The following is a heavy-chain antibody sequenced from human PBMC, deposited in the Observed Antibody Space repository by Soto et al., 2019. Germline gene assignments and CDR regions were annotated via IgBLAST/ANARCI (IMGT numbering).Heavy chain of an antibody. CDR2: IVVASGYS. J-gene: IGHJ4*02. Sequence: LVQSGPDVKKPGTSVKVSYKTSGFTFGSSAVQWVRQVRGQRLEWIGWIVVASGYSNVAQKFQDRVSLTRDLSTNTAFMELSRLPSEDSAMYYCAADVIGVAGDFDHWGQGTLVSVSS. V-gene: IGHV1-58*01. D-gene: IGHD6-19*01. CDR3: AADVIGVAGDFDH. CDR1: GFTFGSSA.